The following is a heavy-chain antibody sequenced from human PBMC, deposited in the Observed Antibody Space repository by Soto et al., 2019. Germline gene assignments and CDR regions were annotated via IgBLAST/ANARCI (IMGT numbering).Heavy chain of an antibody. CDR2: FFIGGNT. D-gene: IGHD6-19*01. Sequence: SETLSLTCTVSGGSISSYYWGWMRQPPGKGLEWIGSFFIGGNTYYNPSLKSRVTISVDTSKNQFSLKLSSVTAADTAVYYCTTGTIMAVAGRRGYWGGGTLVTVSS. CDR3: TTGTIMAVAGRRGY. CDR1: GGSISSYY. J-gene: IGHJ4*02. V-gene: IGHV4-39*07.